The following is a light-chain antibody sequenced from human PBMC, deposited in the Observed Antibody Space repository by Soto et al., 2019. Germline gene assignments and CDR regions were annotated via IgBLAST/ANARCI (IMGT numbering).Light chain of an antibody. Sequence: EIVLTQSPGTLSLSPGERATLSCRASQSVSSSYLAWYQQKPCQAPRLLIYGASSRATGIPDRFSGSGSGTDFTLTISRLEPEDFAVYYCQQYGSSPPFPFGGGTKVEIK. J-gene: IGKJ4*01. CDR2: GAS. V-gene: IGKV3-20*01. CDR1: QSVSSSY. CDR3: QQYGSSPPFP.